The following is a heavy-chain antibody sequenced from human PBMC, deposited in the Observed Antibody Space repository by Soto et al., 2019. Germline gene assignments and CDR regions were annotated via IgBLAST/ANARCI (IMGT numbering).Heavy chain of an antibody. D-gene: IGHD3-3*01. CDR1: GYTFTAYG. V-gene: IGHV1-18*04. CDR3: ARRMGRFLQWLFDY. Sequence: QVQLVQSGAEVRKPGASVKVSCKSSGYTFTAYGLSWVRQAPGQGLEWMGWISGNNVDTKYAQRFQGRVTMTTDTSTSTAYTELRSLRSDDTAVYYCARRMGRFLQWLFDYWGQGTLVTVSS. CDR2: ISGNNVDT. J-gene: IGHJ4*02.